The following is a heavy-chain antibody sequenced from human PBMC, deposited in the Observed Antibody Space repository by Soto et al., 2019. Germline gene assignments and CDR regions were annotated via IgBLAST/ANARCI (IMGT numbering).Heavy chain of an antibody. CDR2: IYSGGST. J-gene: IGHJ3*02. D-gene: IGHD2-15*01. CDR1: GCTVSSNY. CDR3: ARARYCSGGSCYFNDAFDI. V-gene: IGHV3-66*01. Sequence: GGSLRLSCAASGCTVSSNYMSWVRQAPGKGLEWVSVIYSGGSTYYADSVKGRFTISRDNSKNTLYLQMNSLRAEDTAVYYCARARYCSGGSCYFNDAFDIWGQGTMVTVSS.